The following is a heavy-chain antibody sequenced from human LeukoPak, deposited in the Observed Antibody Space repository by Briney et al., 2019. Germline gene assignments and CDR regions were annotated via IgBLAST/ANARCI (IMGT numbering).Heavy chain of an antibody. Sequence: PSGTLSLTCAVSGGSISSSNWWSWVRQPPVKGLEWIGEIYHSGSTNYNPSLKSRVTISVDKSKNQFSLKLSSVTAADTAVYYCARGNYDILTVSAFDIWGQGTMVTVSS. CDR2: IYHSGST. V-gene: IGHV4-4*02. CDR3: ARGNYDILTVSAFDI. D-gene: IGHD3-9*01. J-gene: IGHJ3*02. CDR1: GGSISSSNW.